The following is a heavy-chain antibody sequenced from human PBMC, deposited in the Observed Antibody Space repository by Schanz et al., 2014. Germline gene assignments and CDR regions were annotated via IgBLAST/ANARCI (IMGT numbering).Heavy chain of an antibody. CDR3: ARGGYSSGWSDRDSAHFDY. CDR2: LTEGGGGT. D-gene: IGHD6-19*01. V-gene: IGHV3-23*04. CDR1: GFVFRTFA. J-gene: IGHJ4*02. Sequence: EGQLVESGGGLVQPGGSLRVSCAASGFVFRTFAMYWVRQAPGKGLEWVSGLTEGGGGTYYTDAVKGRFTISRDRSKNTLYMQMSSLRADDTAVYYCARGGYSSGWSDRDSAHFDYWGQGTLVTVSS.